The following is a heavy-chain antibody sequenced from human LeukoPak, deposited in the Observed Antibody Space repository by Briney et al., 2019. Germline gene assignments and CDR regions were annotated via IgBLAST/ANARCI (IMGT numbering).Heavy chain of an antibody. CDR1: GFTFSDYY. V-gene: IGHV3-11*04. D-gene: IGHD2-21*02. CDR2: ISSSGSTI. J-gene: IGHJ4*02. CDR3: ARDFGVVTFIDY. Sequence: PGGSLRLSCAASGFTFSDYYMSWIRQAPGKGLEWISYISSSGSTIYYADSVKGRFTISRDNAKNSLYLQMNSLRADDTAVYYCARDFGVVTFIDYWGQGTLVTVSS.